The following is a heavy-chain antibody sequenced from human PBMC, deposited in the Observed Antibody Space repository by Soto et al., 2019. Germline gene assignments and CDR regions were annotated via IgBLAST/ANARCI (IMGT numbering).Heavy chain of an antibody. CDR3: VKGIGNYWALDY. D-gene: IGHD1-26*01. Sequence: ASVKVSCKVSGYTLTELSMLWVRQAPGKGLEWMGGFDPEDGETIYAQNFQGRVTMTEDTSTDIAYMELSSLRSEDTAVYYCVKGIGNYWALDYWGQGTLVTVSS. V-gene: IGHV1-24*01. CDR1: GYTLTELS. J-gene: IGHJ4*02. CDR2: FDPEDGET.